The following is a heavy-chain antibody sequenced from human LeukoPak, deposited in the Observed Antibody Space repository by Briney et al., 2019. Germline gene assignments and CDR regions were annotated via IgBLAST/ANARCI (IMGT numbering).Heavy chain of an antibody. Sequence: ASVKVSCKASGYIFTKYVVHWVRQAPGKRPEWMGWIKAGNGDTKYSQNFQGRLTITRDTSASTVYMELSSLTSEDTALYYCARDDCGDTCYPGGYWGQGTLVTVSS. CDR3: ARDDCGDTCYPGGY. V-gene: IGHV1-3*01. CDR2: IKAGNGDT. CDR1: GYIFTKYV. J-gene: IGHJ4*02. D-gene: IGHD2-21*01.